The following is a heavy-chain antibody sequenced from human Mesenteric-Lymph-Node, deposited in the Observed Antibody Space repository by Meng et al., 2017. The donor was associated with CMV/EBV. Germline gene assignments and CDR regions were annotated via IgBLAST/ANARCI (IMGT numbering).Heavy chain of an antibody. CDR2: MNPNTGGT. CDR3: ARGEWELPPDY. J-gene: IGHJ4*02. D-gene: IGHD1-26*01. CDR1: GYTFTGYY. V-gene: IGHV1-2*02. Sequence: ASVKVSCKASGYTFTGYYIHWVRQAPGQGLEWMGWMNPNTGGTNYAQNFQRRVTMTRDTSITTAYMELNSLTSDDTAVYYCARGEWELPPDYWGQGTLDTVSS.